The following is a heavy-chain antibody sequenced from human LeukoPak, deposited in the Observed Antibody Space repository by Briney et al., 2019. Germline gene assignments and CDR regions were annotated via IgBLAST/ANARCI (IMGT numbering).Heavy chain of an antibody. CDR3: ARGGVVVPAAMRYYYYMDV. V-gene: IGHV4-34*01. CDR2: INHSGST. J-gene: IGHJ6*03. D-gene: IGHD2-2*01. CDR1: GGSFSGYY. Sequence: PSETLSLTCAVYGGSFSGYYWSWIRQPPGKGLEWIGEINHSGSTNYNSSLKSRVTISVDTSKNQFSLKLSSVTAADTAVYYCARGGVVVPAAMRYYYYMDVWGKGTTVTVSS.